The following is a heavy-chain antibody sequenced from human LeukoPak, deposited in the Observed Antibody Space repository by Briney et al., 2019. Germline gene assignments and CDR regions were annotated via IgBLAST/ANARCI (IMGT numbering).Heavy chain of an antibody. CDR3: ARGDGYYYDSSGYYHYYYGMDV. CDR2: IYHAGAT. CDR1: NFSITTNYY. V-gene: IGHV4-38-2*02. J-gene: IGHJ6*02. D-gene: IGHD3-22*01. Sequence: PSETLSLTCTVSNFSITTNYYWVWIRQPPGKRLEWIGSIYHAGATFYNPSLQSRVTISLDTSNNHFSLKLSSVTAADTAVYYCARGDGYYYDSSGYYHYYYGMDVWGQGTTVTVSS.